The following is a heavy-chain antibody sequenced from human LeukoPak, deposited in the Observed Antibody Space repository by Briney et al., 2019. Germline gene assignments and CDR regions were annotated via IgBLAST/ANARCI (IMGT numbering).Heavy chain of an antibody. Sequence: GGSLRLSCAASGFSFGGFWMHWVRQAPGKGLLWVSRIRSDGSSTSYADSVKGRFTISRDNARNTLYLQMNSLRAEDTAVYYCARGDYFDYLGQGSLVTVSS. V-gene: IGHV3-74*01. CDR2: IRSDGSST. J-gene: IGHJ4*02. CDR3: ARGDYFDY. CDR1: GFSFGGFW.